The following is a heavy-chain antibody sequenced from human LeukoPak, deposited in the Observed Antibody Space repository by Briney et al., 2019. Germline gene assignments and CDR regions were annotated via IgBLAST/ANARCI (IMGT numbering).Heavy chain of an antibody. CDR1: GGSFSGYY. V-gene: IGHV4-34*01. J-gene: IGHJ4*02. CDR3: ARGRIAVAGDFDY. CDR2: INHSGST. Sequence: SETLSLTCAVYGGSFSGYYWSWIRQPPGKGLEWIGEINHSGSTNYNPSHKSRVTISVDTSKNQFSLKLSSVTAADTAVYYCARGRIAVAGDFDYWGQGTLVTVSS. D-gene: IGHD6-19*01.